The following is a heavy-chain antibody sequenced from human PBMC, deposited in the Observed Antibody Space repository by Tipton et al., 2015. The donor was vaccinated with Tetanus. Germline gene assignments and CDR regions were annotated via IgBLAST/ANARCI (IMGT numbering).Heavy chain of an antibody. D-gene: IGHD3-16*01. Sequence: TLSLTCTVSGGSISSYYWSWIRQPPGKGLEWIGYIYYSGSTNYNPSLKSRVTISVDTSKNRFSLKLDSVTAADTAIYYCARALKQGANWFDPWGQGTLVTASS. V-gene: IGHV4-59*12. CDR3: ARALKQGANWFDP. CDR2: IYYSGST. CDR1: GGSISSYY. J-gene: IGHJ5*02.